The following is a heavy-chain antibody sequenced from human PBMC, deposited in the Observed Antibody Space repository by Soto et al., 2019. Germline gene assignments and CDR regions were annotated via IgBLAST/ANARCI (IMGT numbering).Heavy chain of an antibody. CDR1: GFTFSRYG. D-gene: IGHD6-13*01. J-gene: IGHJ3*02. V-gene: IGHV3-64D*08. CDR2: IGADGVRT. Sequence: GGSLRLSCEVSGFTFSRYGMHWVRQAPGKGLEYVSSIGADGVRTYYADSVKGRFTISRDNSENTLYLQMSSLRTEDTALYYCVKGLPYSSSWYERAFDIWGQGTMVTVSS. CDR3: VKGLPYSSSWYERAFDI.